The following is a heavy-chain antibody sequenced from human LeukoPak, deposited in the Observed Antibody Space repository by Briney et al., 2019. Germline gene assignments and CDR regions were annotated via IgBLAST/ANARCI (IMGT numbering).Heavy chain of an antibody. V-gene: IGHV4-59*01. D-gene: IGHD6-13*01. Sequence: SETLSLTCTVSGRSMCIDYWSWIRHPPGKGLEWGGYIYYSGRKNSNPSLKSRVTISLDTSKTQSTLKRSSVTAADTAVYYCARAGTGISAAGDGLDYWGERTLVTLSS. CDR2: IYYSGRK. CDR3: ARAGTGISAAGDGLDY. CDR1: GRSMCIDY. J-gene: IGHJ4*02.